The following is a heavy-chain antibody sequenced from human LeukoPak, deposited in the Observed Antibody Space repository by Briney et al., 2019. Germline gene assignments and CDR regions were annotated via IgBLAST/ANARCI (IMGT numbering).Heavy chain of an antibody. CDR2: IYYSGKT. J-gene: IGHJ5*02. Sequence: SETLSLTCTVSGGSISSSSYYWGWIRQPPGKGLEWIGTIYYSGKTYYNPSLKSRLTISVDTSKNQFSLKLSSVAAADTAVYYCGCITMVRGAGWFDPWGQGTLVTVSS. CDR3: GCITMVRGAGWFDP. CDR1: GGSISSSSYY. D-gene: IGHD3-10*01. V-gene: IGHV4-39*01.